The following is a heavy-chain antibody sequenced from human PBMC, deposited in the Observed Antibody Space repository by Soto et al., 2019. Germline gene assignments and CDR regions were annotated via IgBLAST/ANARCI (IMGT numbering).Heavy chain of an antibody. CDR1: GFTFSSYA. CDR2: ISYDGSNK. J-gene: IGHJ4*02. Sequence: QVQLVESGGGVVQPGRSLRLSCAASGFTFSSYAMHWVRQAPGKGLEWVAVISYDGSNKYYGGSVKGRFTISRDNTKNTLYLQMNSLRGEDTAGYSCARASKGWYYDHWGKGTMVTVSS. CDR3: ARASKGWYYDH. V-gene: IGHV3-30-3*01. D-gene: IGHD6-19*01.